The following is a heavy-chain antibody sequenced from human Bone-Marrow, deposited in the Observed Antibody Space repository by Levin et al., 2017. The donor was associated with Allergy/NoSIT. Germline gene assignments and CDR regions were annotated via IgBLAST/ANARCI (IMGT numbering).Heavy chain of an antibody. J-gene: IGHJ4*02. Sequence: GGSLRLSCAASGFTFSGHWMHWVRQAPGRGLVCVSRISSDGSITNYADSAEGRFTISRDNAKNTLYLQMNSLRAEDTAVYYCARVTSYGSGSYYSNSPFDYWGQGTLVTVSS. CDR3: ARVTSYGSGSYYSNSPFDY. CDR1: GFTFSGHW. V-gene: IGHV3-74*01. D-gene: IGHD3-10*01. CDR2: ISSDGSIT.